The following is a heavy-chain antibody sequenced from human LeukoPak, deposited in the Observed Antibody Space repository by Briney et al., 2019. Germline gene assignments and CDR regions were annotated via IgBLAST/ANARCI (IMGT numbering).Heavy chain of an antibody. V-gene: IGHV4-59*11. CDR1: GGSINGHY. D-gene: IGHD3-16*01. CDR3: ARFGVDYDMDV. J-gene: IGHJ6*02. Sequence: PSEALSLTCTVSGGSINGHYWTWIRQPPGKRLEWIGQIHYSGRADYNPSLKRRVTISVDTSKNQISLNLNSVTAADTAVYYCARFGVDYDMDVWGQGTTVAVSS. CDR2: IHYSGRA.